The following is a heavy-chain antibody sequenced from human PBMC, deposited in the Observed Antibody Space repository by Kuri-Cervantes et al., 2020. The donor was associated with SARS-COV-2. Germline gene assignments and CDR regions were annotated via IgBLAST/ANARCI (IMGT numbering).Heavy chain of an antibody. CDR2: ISSSSSYI. V-gene: IGHV3-21*01. CDR1: GFTFSSYS. Sequence: GESLKISCAASGFTFSSYSMNWVRQAPGKGLEWVSSISSSSSYIYYADSVKGRFTISRDNAKNSLYLQMNSLRAEDTAVYYCATAVREPFGGYWGQGTLVTVSS. D-gene: IGHD3-16*01. J-gene: IGHJ4*02. CDR3: ATAVREPFGGY.